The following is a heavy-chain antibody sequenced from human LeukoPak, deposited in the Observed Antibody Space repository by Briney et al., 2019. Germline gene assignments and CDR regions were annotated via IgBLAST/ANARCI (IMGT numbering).Heavy chain of an antibody. Sequence: PSETLSLTCAVSGYSISSGYYWGWIRQPPGKGLEWIGSIYHSGSNYYNPYLKSRVTISVDTSKNQFSLKLSSVTAADTAVYYCARDRRGGSWYYDYWGQGTLVTVSS. V-gene: IGHV4-38-2*02. CDR1: GYSISSGYY. CDR3: ARDRRGGSWYYDY. J-gene: IGHJ4*02. D-gene: IGHD2-15*01. CDR2: IYHSGSN.